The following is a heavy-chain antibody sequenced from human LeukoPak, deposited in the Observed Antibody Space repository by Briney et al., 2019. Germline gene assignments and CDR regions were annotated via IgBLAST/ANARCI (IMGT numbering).Heavy chain of an antibody. CDR2: ISAYNGNT. Sequence: ASVKVSCKASGYTFTSYAISWVRQAPGQGLEWMGWISAYNGNTNYAQKLQGRVTMTTDTSTSTAYMELRSLRSDDTAVYYCARDQDVVVVAATPGDYWGQGTLVTVSS. J-gene: IGHJ4*02. CDR3: ARDQDVVVVAATPGDY. D-gene: IGHD2-15*01. V-gene: IGHV1-18*01. CDR1: GYTFTSYA.